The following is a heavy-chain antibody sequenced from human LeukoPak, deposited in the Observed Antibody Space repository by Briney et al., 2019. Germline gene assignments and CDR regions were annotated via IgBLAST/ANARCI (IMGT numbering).Heavy chain of an antibody. CDR2: IYYSGST. J-gene: IGHJ3*02. D-gene: IGHD3-10*01. CDR1: GGSISSYY. V-gene: IGHV4-59*01. Sequence: PTETLSLTCTVSGGSISSYYWSWIRQPPGKGLEWIGYIYYSGSTNYNPSLKSRVTISIDTSKNQFSLKLNSVTAADTAVYYCARSSYYYAADAFDIWGQGTMVTVSS. CDR3: ARSSYYYAADAFDI.